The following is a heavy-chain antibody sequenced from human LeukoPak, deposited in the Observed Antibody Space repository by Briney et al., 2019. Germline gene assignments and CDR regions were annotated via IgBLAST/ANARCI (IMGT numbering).Heavy chain of an antibody. CDR3: ARGGDSSGYYFDY. CDR2: ISSSGSTI. J-gene: IGHJ4*02. CDR1: GFTFSSYE. V-gene: IGHV3-48*03. D-gene: IGHD3-22*01. Sequence: GGSLRLSCAASGFTFSSYEMNWVRQAPGKGLEWVSYISSSGSTIYYADSVKGRFTISRDNAKNSLYLQMNSLRAEDTAVYYCARGGDSSGYYFDYWGQGTLVTVSS.